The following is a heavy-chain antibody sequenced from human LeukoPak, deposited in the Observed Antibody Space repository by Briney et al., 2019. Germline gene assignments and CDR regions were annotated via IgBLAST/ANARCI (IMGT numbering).Heavy chain of an antibody. Sequence: ASVKVSCKASGYSLTGYHMHWVRQAPGQGLEWMGRINPNSGDTNYAQKFQGRVTMTRDTSISTAYMELSRLRSDDTAVYYCARDYCSSTSCLFDYWGQGALVTVSS. J-gene: IGHJ4*02. CDR3: ARDYCSSTSCLFDY. D-gene: IGHD2-2*01. CDR1: GYSLTGYH. V-gene: IGHV1-2*06. CDR2: INPNSGDT.